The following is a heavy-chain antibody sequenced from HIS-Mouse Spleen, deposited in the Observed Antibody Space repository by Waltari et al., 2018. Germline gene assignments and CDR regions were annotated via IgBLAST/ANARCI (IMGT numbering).Heavy chain of an antibody. J-gene: IGHJ6*02. V-gene: IGHV4-31*03. D-gene: IGHD3-10*01. CDR3: AREKGYYGSGSYYYYYYGMDV. CDR2: IYYSGST. Sequence: QVQLQQSCPGMVKPSQTLYLTCTVSGGSILSVGSYWSESRQHPGKGLEWIGYIYYSGSTYYHPSLKSRVTISVDTSKNQFSLKLSSVTAADTAVYYCAREKGYYGSGSYYYYYYGMDVWGQGTTVTVSS. CDR1: GGSILSVGSY.